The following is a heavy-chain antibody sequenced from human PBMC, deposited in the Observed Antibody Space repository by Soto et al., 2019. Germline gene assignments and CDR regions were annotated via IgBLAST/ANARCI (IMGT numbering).Heavy chain of an antibody. V-gene: IGHV1-69*13. CDR3: ARDPVVVVPAADYYYYGMDV. Sequence: SVEVSCKASGGTFSSYAISWVRQAPGQGLEWMGGIIPIFGTANYAQKFQGRVTITADESTSTAYMELSSLRSEDTAVYYCARDPVVVVPAADYYYYGMDVWGQGTTVTVSS. CDR1: GGTFSSYA. D-gene: IGHD2-2*01. J-gene: IGHJ6*02. CDR2: IIPIFGTA.